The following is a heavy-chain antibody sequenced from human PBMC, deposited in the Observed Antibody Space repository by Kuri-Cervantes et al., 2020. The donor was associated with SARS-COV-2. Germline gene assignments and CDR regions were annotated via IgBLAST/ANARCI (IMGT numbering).Heavy chain of an antibody. V-gene: IGHV1-69*15. Sequence: GGSLRLSCKASGYTFTSYGISWVRQAPGQGLEWMGRIIPIFGTANYAQKFQGRVTITADESTSTAYMELSSLRSEDTAVYYCARAFSSSWYLDVWGKGTTVTVSS. CDR3: ARAFSSSWYLDV. J-gene: IGHJ6*03. D-gene: IGHD6-13*01. CDR2: IIPIFGTA. CDR1: GYTFTSYG.